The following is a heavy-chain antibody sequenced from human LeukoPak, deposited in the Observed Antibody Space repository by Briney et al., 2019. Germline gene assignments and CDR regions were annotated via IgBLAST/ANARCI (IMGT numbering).Heavy chain of an antibody. V-gene: IGHV4-59*01. CDR3: ALGYSDAFDI. D-gene: IGHD5-18*01. J-gene: IGHJ3*02. CDR2: IYYSGST. Sequence: PSETLSLTCTVSGGSISSYYWSWLRQPPGKGLEWIGYIYYSGSTNYNPSLKSRVTISVDTSKNQFSLKLSSVTAADTAVYYCALGYSDAFDIWGQGTMVTVSS. CDR1: GGSISSYY.